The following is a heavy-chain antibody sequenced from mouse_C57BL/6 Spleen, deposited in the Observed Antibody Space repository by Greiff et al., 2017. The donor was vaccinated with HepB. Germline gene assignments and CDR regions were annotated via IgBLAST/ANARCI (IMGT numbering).Heavy chain of an antibody. Sequence: VQLQQSGPELVKPGASVKISCKASGYAFSSSWMNWVKQRPGKGLEWIGRIYPGDGDTNYNGKFKGKATLTADKSSSTAYMQLSSLTSEDSAVYFCARYGAFDVWGTGTTVTVSS. D-gene: IGHD1-1*01. J-gene: IGHJ1*03. CDR3: ARYGAFDV. CDR1: GYAFSSSW. V-gene: IGHV1-82*01. CDR2: IYPGDGDT.